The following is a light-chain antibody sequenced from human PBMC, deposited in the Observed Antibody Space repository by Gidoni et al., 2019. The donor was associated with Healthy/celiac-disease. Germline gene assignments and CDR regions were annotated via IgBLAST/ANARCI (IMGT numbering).Light chain of an antibody. CDR3: QQRSNWPQNT. CDR2: DAS. CDR1: QSVSSY. V-gene: IGKV3-11*01. Sequence: EMVLTQSPATLSLSPGERATLSCRASQSVSSYLAWYQQKPGQAPRLLIYDASNRATGIPARFSGSGSGTDFTLTISGLEPEDFAVYYCQQRSNWPQNTFGGXTKVEIK. J-gene: IGKJ4*01.